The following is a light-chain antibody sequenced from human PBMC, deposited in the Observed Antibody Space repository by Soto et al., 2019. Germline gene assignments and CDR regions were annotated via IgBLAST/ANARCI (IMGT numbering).Light chain of an antibody. J-gene: IGKJ2*01. CDR2: AAS. CDR3: QQSYVSPYT. Sequence: DIQMTQSPSSLSASLGDRVTITCRASQSISVYLNWYQQKPGKAPQLLIYAASYLQTGVPSRFSGSGSGADFTLTISSLQPEDFATYYCQQSYVSPYTFGQGTKLDIK. V-gene: IGKV1-39*01. CDR1: QSISVY.